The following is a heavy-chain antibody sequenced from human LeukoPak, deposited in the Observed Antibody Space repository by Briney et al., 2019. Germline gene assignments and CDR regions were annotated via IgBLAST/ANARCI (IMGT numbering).Heavy chain of an antibody. V-gene: IGHV4-34*01. Sequence: SETLSLTCAVYGGSFSGYYWSWIRQPPGKGLEWIGEISHSGSTNYNPSLKSRVTISVDTSKNQFSLKLSSVTAADTAVYYCARGGVAARPFDYWGQGTLVTVSS. CDR3: ARGGVAARPFDY. CDR2: ISHSGST. J-gene: IGHJ4*02. CDR1: GGSFSGYY. D-gene: IGHD6-6*01.